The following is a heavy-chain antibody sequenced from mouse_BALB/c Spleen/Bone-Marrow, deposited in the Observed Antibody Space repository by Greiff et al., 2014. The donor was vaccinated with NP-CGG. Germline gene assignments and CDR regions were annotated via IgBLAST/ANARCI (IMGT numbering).Heavy chain of an antibody. D-gene: IGHD1-1*01. J-gene: IGHJ2*01. CDR3: ARYYYGYYFDY. CDR2: IDPANGNT. CDR1: GFNIKDTY. V-gene: IGHV14-3*02. Sequence: VQLKQSGAELVKPGASVKLSCTASGFNIKDTYMHWVKQRPEQGLEWIGRIDPANGNTKYDPKVQGKATITADTSSNTTYLQLTSLTSEDTAVYYSARYYYGYYFDYWGPGTTLTVSS.